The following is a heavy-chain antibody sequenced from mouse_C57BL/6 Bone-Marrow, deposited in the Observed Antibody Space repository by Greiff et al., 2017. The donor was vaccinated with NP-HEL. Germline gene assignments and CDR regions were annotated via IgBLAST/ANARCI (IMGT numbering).Heavy chain of an antibody. CDR3: ARRIYGSSYGYFDV. CDR2: ILPGSGST. CDR1: GYTFTGYW. Sequence: VQLQQSGAELMKPGASVKLSCKATGYTFTGYWIEWVKQRPGHGLEWIGEILPGSGSTNYTEKFKGKATFTADTSSNTAYMQLSSLTTEDSAIYYCARRIYGSSYGYFDVWGTGTTVTVSS. J-gene: IGHJ1*03. D-gene: IGHD1-1*01. V-gene: IGHV1-9*01.